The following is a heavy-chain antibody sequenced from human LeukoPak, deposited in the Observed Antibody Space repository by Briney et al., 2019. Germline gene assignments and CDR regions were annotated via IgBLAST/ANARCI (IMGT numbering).Heavy chain of an antibody. CDR2: TYYRSKWYN. V-gene: IGHV6-1*01. CDR1: GDSVSSNSAA. D-gene: IGHD1-14*01. Sequence: SQTLSLTCAISGDSVSSNSAAWNWIRQSPSRGLEWLGRTYYRSKWYNDYAVSVKSRITINPDTSKNQFSLQLNSVTPEDTAVYYCARGVINHWLYYYYGMDVWGQGTTVTVSS. CDR3: ARGVINHWLYYYYGMDV. J-gene: IGHJ6*02.